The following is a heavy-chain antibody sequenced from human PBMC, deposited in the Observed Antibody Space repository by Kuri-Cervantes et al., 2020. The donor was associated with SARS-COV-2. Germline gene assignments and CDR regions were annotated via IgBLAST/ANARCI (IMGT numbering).Heavy chain of an antibody. CDR1: GSSVSSGSYY. V-gene: IGHV4-61*01. J-gene: IGHJ6*02. CDR3: ARHDYGDPLTYYYGMDV. CDR2: TYYNGST. Sequence: ESLKISCTVSGSSVSSGSYYWSWIRQPPGKGLEWIGYTYYNGSTNYNPSLKSRVTISVDTSKNQFSLKLSSVTAADTAMYYCARHDYGDPLTYYYGMDVWGQGTTVTVSS. D-gene: IGHD4-17*01.